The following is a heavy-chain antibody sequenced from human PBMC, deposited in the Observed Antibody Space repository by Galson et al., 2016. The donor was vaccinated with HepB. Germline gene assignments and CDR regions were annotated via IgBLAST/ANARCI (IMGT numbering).Heavy chain of an antibody. J-gene: IGHJ4*02. V-gene: IGHV1-69*04. D-gene: IGHD6-13*01. CDR1: GGTFSRYA. Sequence: SVKVSCKASGGTFSRYAISWVRQAPGQGLEWMGRIIPIDGTATYAEDFQDRVTITADKSTNTAYMELNSLRSEDTAVYYCGRESLPHSSGWSPSDYWGQGTLVTVSS. CDR2: IIPIDGTA. CDR3: GRESLPHSSGWSPSDY.